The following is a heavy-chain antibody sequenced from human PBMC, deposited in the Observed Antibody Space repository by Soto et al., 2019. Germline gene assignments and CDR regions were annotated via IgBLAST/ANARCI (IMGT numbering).Heavy chain of an antibody. D-gene: IGHD4-4*01. J-gene: IGHJ6*03. CDR3: ARYSRSPSSSYSYMDV. CDR2: INHSGST. V-gene: IGHV4-34*01. CDR1: GGSFSGYY. Sequence: SETLSLTCAVYGGSFSGYYWSWIRQPPGKGLEWIGEINHSGSTNYNPSLKSRVTISVDTSKNQFSLKLSSVTAADTAVYYCARYSRSPSSSYSYMDVWGKGNTVPVSS.